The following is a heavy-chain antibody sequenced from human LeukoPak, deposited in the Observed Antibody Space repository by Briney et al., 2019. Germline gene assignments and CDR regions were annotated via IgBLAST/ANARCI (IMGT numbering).Heavy chain of an antibody. D-gene: IGHD1-26*01. J-gene: IGHJ4*02. V-gene: IGHV3-30*19. CDR2: TSYDGSNK. Sequence: GGSLRLSCAASGFTFSSYGMHWVRQAPGKGLEWVAVTSYDGSNKYYADSVKGRFTIPRDNSKSTVSLQMNSLRAEDTAVYYCARGSGTYYPFDHWGQGTLVTVSS. CDR3: ARGSGTYYPFDH. CDR1: GFTFSSYG.